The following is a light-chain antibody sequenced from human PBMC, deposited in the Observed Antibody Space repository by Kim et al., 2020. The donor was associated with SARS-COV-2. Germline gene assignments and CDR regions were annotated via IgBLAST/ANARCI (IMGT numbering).Light chain of an antibody. J-gene: IGKJ1*01. CDR1: QDISNY. V-gene: IGKV1-27*01. CDR3: QKYDSVPWT. Sequence: ASVGDRVTITCRASQDISNYLAWYQQKPGKVPKLLIYAASSLQSGVPSRFDGSGSGTDFTLTITSLQPEDVATYYCQKYDSVPWTFGPGTRVEIK. CDR2: AAS.